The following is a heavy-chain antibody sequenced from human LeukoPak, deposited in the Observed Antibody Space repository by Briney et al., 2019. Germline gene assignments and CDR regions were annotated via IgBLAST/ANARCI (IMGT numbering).Heavy chain of an antibody. V-gene: IGHV3-9*01. J-gene: IGHJ6*02. Sequence: GGSLRLSCAASGFTFDDYAMHWVRQAPGKGLEWVSGISWNSGSIGYADSVKGRFTISRDNAKNSLYLQMNSLRAEDTALYYCARDVVATIHYGMDVWGQGTTVTVSS. D-gene: IGHD5-12*01. CDR1: GFTFDDYA. CDR2: ISWNSGSI. CDR3: ARDVVATIHYGMDV.